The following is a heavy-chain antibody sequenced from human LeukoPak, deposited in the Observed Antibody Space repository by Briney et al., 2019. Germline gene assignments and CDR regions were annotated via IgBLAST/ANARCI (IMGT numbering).Heavy chain of an antibody. CDR2: ISGSGGST. V-gene: IGHV3-23*01. CDR3: AKEMYSHGSGSSSDY. D-gene: IGHD3-10*01. CDR1: GFTFSNYG. J-gene: IGHJ4*02. Sequence: GGSLRLSCAASGFTFSNYGMRWVRQAPGKGLEWVSGISGSGGSTYYADSVKGRFTISRDNPKNTLYLQMNSLTAEDTAVFYCAKEMYSHGSGSSSDYWGQGTLVTVSS.